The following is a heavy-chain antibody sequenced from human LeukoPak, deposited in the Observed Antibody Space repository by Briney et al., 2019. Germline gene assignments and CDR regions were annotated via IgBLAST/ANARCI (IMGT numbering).Heavy chain of an antibody. CDR1: GGSFSGYY. Sequence: TASETLSLTCAVYGGSFSGYYWSWIRQPPGKGLEWIGEINHSGSTNYNPSLKSRVTISVDTSKNQFSLKLTSVTAADTAVYYCARAPVSTAYLHYYSMDVWGKGTMVTVSS. D-gene: IGHD3-16*01. V-gene: IGHV4-34*01. CDR2: INHSGST. CDR3: ARAPVSTAYLHYYSMDV. J-gene: IGHJ6*04.